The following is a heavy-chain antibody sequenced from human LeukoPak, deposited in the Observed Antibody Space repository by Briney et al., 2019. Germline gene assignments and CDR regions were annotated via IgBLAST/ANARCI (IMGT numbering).Heavy chain of an antibody. V-gene: IGHV1-2*02. CDR1: GYTFSDYY. CDR3: ARVEGYSSSWYSSGAFDI. CDR2: INPKSGVT. D-gene: IGHD6-13*01. Sequence: ASVKVSCTASGYTFSDYYIHWLRQAPGQGLEWMGWINPKSGVTNFAQYFQGRVTMTRDTSISTAYMELSRLRSDDTAVYYCARVEGYSSSWYSSGAFDIWGQGTMVTVSS. J-gene: IGHJ3*02.